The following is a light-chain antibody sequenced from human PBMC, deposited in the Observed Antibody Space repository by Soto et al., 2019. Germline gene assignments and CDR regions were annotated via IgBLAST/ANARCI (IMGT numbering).Light chain of an antibody. J-gene: IGKJ1*01. V-gene: IGKV1-5*01. CDR1: QSIRHY. CDR2: GAS. Sequence: DIQMTQSPPTLSASVGDRVTITCRASQSIRHYLAWYQQMPGKAPKLLIYGASTLQSGVPSRFSGSGSGTEFTLTISSLRTDDFGTYFCQHHNSYSQTFGQGTKG. CDR3: QHHNSYSQT.